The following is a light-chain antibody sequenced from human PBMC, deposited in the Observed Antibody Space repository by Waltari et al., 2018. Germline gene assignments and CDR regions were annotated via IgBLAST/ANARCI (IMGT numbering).Light chain of an antibody. Sequence: QSALTQPAPVSGSPGQSITLSCTGTSNDLGSYNYVPWYQQHPGKVPKLMIYDVTKRPSGISYRFSGSKSGNTASLTISGLQAEDEADYYCSSYTTDSTYVFGTGTKVTVL. CDR1: SNDLGSYNY. V-gene: IGLV2-14*03. J-gene: IGLJ1*01. CDR2: DVT. CDR3: SSYTTDSTYV.